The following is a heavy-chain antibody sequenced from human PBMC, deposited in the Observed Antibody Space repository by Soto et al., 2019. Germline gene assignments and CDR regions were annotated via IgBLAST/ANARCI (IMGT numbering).Heavy chain of an antibody. D-gene: IGHD6-19*01. Sequence: EVQLLESGGGLVQPGGSLRLSCAASGFTFSSYAMSWVRQAPGKGLEWVSAISGSGGSTYYADSVKGRFTIPRDNSKNTLYLKMNSLRAEDTAVYYCARVGSYSSGWYQRDYGMDVWGQGTTVTVSS. CDR3: ARVGSYSSGWYQRDYGMDV. J-gene: IGHJ6*02. CDR2: ISGSGGST. CDR1: GFTFSSYA. V-gene: IGHV3-23*01.